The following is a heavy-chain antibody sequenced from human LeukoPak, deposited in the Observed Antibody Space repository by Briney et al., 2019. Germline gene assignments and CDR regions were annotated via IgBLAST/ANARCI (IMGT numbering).Heavy chain of an antibody. V-gene: IGHV4-34*01. Sequence: PGGSLRLSCAASGFTFSGYYWSWIRQPPGKGLEWIGEINHSGSTNYNPSLKSRVTISVDTSKNQFSLKLSSVTAADTAVYYCARVGNLGYCSSTSRYDAFDIWGQGTMVTVSS. CDR1: GFTFSGYY. D-gene: IGHD2-2*01. CDR3: ARVGNLGYCSSTSRYDAFDI. J-gene: IGHJ3*02. CDR2: INHSGST.